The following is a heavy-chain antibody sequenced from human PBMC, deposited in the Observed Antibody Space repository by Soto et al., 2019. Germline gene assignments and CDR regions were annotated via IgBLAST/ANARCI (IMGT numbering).Heavy chain of an antibody. CDR1: GFTFSSYA. CDR3: AKVDYDFWSGYYAPPDY. V-gene: IGHV3-23*01. CDR2: ISGSGGST. D-gene: IGHD3-3*01. Sequence: GGSLRLSCAASGFTFSSYAMSWVRQAPGKGLEWVSAISGSGGSTYYADSVKGRFTISRDNSKNTLYLQMNSLRAEDTAVYYCAKVDYDFWSGYYAPPDYWGQGTLVTVSS. J-gene: IGHJ4*02.